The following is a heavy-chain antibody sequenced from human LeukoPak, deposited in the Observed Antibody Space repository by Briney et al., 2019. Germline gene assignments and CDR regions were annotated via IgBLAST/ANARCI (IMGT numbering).Heavy chain of an antibody. J-gene: IGHJ4*02. D-gene: IGHD6-19*01. CDR1: GFTFNRSW. Sequence: GGSLRLSCAASGFTFNRSWMNWVRQAPGKGLEWVSYISSSGGTRYYADSVKGRFTISRDNAKNSLYLQMNSLRAEDTAVYYCTTLTVASSFDYWGQGALVTVSS. CDR2: ISSSGGTR. CDR3: TTLTVASSFDY. V-gene: IGHV3-48*03.